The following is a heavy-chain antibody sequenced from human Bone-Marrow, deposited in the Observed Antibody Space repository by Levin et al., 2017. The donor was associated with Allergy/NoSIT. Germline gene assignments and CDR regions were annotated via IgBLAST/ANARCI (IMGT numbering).Heavy chain of an antibody. CDR3: ARPDCSGTSCYYFFDS. CDR2: ISRSSSTI. CDR1: GFTFSRYS. V-gene: IGHV3-48*02. J-gene: IGHJ4*02. Sequence: RSGGSLRLSCAASGFTFSRYSMNWVRQAPGRGLEWVSYISRSSSTISYADSVKGRFTISRDNAKNSLYLQMNSLRDEDTAVYYCARPDCSGTSCYYFFDSWGQGTLVTVSS. D-gene: IGHD2-2*01.